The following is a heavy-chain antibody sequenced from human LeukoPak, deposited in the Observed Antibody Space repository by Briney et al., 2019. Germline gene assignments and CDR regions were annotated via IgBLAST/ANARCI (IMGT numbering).Heavy chain of an antibody. CDR2: VFPSGDT. CDR1: GASISSSY. V-gene: IGHV4-4*07. D-gene: IGHD5-12*01. Sequence: SETLSLTCTVSGASISSSYWSWIRQSAGRLEWIGRVFPSGDTNYNPSFQGRVTMSIDMSKGQFSLKLRSVTAADTARYFCAGDYNGYDLWWLDPWGQGTLVTVSS. J-gene: IGHJ5*02. CDR3: AGDYNGYDLWWLDP.